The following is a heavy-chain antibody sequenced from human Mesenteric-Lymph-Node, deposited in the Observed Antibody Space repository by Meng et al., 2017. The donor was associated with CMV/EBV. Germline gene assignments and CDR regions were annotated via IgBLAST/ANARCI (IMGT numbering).Heavy chain of an antibody. V-gene: IGHV1-69-2*01. CDR3: ATDRYDSSGYYLCHY. CDR1: GYPFTDYY. CDR2: VDPEDGET. Sequence: SGYPFTDYYMHCVQQAPGKGLEWMGLVDPEDGETIYAEKFQGRVTITADTSTDTAYMELSSLRSEDTAVYYCATDRYDSSGYYLCHYWGQGTLVTVSS. D-gene: IGHD3-22*01. J-gene: IGHJ4*02.